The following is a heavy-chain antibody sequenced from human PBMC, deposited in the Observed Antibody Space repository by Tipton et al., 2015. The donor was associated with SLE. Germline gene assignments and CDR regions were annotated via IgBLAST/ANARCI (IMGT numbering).Heavy chain of an antibody. V-gene: IGHV3-74*01. CDR1: GFTFSSYW. J-gene: IGHJ3*02. CDR2: INSDGTRT. D-gene: IGHD3-10*01. Sequence: SLRLSCAASGFTFSSYWMHWVRQSPGKGLVWVSRINSDGTRTNYADSVKGRFTISRDNAKNTLYLQMNSLRADDSAVYYCARWRSGEAVDIWGQGTMVTVSS. CDR3: ARWRSGEAVDI.